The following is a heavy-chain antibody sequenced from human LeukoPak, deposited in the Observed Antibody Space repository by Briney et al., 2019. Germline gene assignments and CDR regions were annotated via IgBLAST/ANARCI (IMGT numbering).Heavy chain of an antibody. D-gene: IGHD1-14*01. V-gene: IGHV4-38-2*02. CDR2: IYHSGST. J-gene: IGHJ5*02. CDR1: GYSISSGYY. CDR3: ARGILGRNTRWFDP. Sequence: TSETLSLTCTVSGYSISSGYYWGWIRQPPRKGLEWIGSIYHSGSTYYNPSLKSRVTISVDTSKNQFSLKLSSVTAADTAVYYCARGILGRNTRWFDPWGQGTLVTVSS.